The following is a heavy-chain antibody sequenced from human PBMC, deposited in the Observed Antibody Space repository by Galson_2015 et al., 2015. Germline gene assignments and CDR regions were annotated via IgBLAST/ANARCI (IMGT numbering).Heavy chain of an antibody. D-gene: IGHD2-21*02. J-gene: IGHJ3*02. V-gene: IGHV3-33*01. Sequence: SLRLSCAASGFTFRSHGMHWVRQAPGKGLEWVAVIWYDGSEKYYADSVKGRFTISRDNSKSVLWLQMNSLRAEDTALYYCARWGDNKVFDIWGRETTVTVSS. CDR1: GFTFRSHG. CDR3: ARWGDNKVFDI. CDR2: IWYDGSEK.